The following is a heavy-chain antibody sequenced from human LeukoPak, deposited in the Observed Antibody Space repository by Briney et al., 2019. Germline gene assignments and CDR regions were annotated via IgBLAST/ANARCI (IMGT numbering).Heavy chain of an antibody. V-gene: IGHV1-18*01. Sequence: ASVKVSCKASGYTFTNYIISWVRQAPGQGLEWMGWISAYNGNTNYAQKLQGRVTMTTDTSTATAYMELRSLRSDETAVYYCARGGNYFRFDPWGQGTLVTVSS. D-gene: IGHD1-26*01. CDR3: ARGGNYFRFDP. CDR2: ISAYNGNT. J-gene: IGHJ5*02. CDR1: GYTFTNYI.